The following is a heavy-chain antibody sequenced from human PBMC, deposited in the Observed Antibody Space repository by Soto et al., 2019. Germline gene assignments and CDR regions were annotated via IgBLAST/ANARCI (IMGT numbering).Heavy chain of an antibody. CDR2: IYHSGST. CDR3: ARVSGSYYYGMDV. V-gene: IGHV4-4*02. J-gene: IGHJ6*02. D-gene: IGHD1-26*01. CDR1: GGSISSSNW. Sequence: QVQLQESGPGLVKPSGTLSLTCAVSGGSISSSNWWSWVRQPPGKGLEWIGEIYHSGSTNYNPSLRGRVTISVDKAKNQFSLKLSSVTAADTAVYYCARVSGSYYYGMDVWGQGTTVTVSS.